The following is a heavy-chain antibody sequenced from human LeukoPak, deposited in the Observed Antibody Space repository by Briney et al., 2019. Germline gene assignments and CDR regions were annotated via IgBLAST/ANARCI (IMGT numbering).Heavy chain of an antibody. J-gene: IGHJ4*02. CDR2: TSPNSGDT. Sequence: GASVKVSCKASGYTFTGYDFNWVRQATGQRPEWMGWTSPNSGDTGYAQKFQDRVTMTRNTSISTAYMELSSLRSDDTAVYYCARGPPNWGYDYWGPGTLVTVSS. D-gene: IGHD7-27*01. CDR1: GYTFTGYD. V-gene: IGHV1-8*01. CDR3: ARGPPNWGYDY.